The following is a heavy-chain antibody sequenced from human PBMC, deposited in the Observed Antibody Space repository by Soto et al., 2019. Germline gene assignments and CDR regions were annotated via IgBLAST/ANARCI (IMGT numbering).Heavy chain of an antibody. CDR2: IKQDGSEK. CDR3: ALLWFGEDYMDV. Sequence: PGGSLRLSCAASGFTFSSYGMHWVRQAPGKGLEWVANIKQDGSEKYYVDSVKGRFTISRDNAKNSLYLQMNSLRAEDTAVYYCALLWFGEDYMDVWGKGTTVTVSS. J-gene: IGHJ6*03. CDR1: GFTFSSYG. V-gene: IGHV3-7*01. D-gene: IGHD3-10*01.